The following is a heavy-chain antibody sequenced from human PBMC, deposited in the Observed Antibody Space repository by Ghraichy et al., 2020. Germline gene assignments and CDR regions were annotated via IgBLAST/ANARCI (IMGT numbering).Heavy chain of an antibody. V-gene: IGHV4-39*01. CDR3: ARREGYVLGSPNDY. CDR2: IYYSGST. D-gene: IGHD3-10*01. CDR1: GGSISSSSYY. J-gene: IGHJ4*02. Sequence: SETLSLTCTVSGGSISSSSYYWGWIRQPPGKGLEWIGSIYYSGSTYYNPSLKSRVTISVDTSKNQFSLKLSSVTAADTAVYYCARREGYVLGSPNDYWGQGTLVTVSS.